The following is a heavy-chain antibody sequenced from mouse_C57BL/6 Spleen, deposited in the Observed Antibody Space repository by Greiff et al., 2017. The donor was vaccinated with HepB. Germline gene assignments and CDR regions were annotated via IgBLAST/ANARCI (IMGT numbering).Heavy chain of an antibody. CDR2: ISNLAYSI. V-gene: IGHV5-15*01. J-gene: IGHJ4*01. CDR1: GFTFSDYG. CDR3: ARPLRSYAMDY. Sequence: EVKVVESGGGLVQPGGSLKLSCAASGFTFSDYGMAWVRQAPRKGPEWVAFISNLAYSIYYADTVTGRFTISRENAKNTLYLEMSSLRSEDTAMYYCARPLRSYAMDYWGQGTSVTVSS. D-gene: IGHD1-1*01.